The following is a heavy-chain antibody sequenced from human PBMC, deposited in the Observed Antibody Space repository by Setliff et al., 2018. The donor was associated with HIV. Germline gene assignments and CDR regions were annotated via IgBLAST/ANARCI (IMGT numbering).Heavy chain of an antibody. CDR3: ARLDTAMNPRCFDN. CDR1: GYSFTSYW. D-gene: IGHD5-18*01. CDR2: IDPSDSYT. J-gene: IGHJ4*02. V-gene: IGHV5-10-1*01. Sequence: GESLKISCKGSGYSFTSYWISWVRQMPGKGLEWMGKIDPSDSYTNYSPSFQGHVTISADKSISTAYLQWSSLQASDTAIYFCARLDTAMNPRCFDNWGQGTLVTVSS.